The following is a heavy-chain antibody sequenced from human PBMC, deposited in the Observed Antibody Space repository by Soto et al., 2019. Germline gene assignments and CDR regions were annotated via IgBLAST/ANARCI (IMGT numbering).Heavy chain of an antibody. CDR1: GYTFTSYD. D-gene: IGHD5-12*01. Sequence: ASVKVSCKASGYTFTSYDINWVRQAPGQGLEWMGIINPSGGSTSYAQKFQGRVTMTRDTSTSTVYMELSSLRSEDTAVYYCAREDIVATILRDDRYFDYWGQGTLVTVSS. CDR3: AREDIVATILRDDRYFDY. CDR2: INPSGGST. V-gene: IGHV1-46*03. J-gene: IGHJ4*02.